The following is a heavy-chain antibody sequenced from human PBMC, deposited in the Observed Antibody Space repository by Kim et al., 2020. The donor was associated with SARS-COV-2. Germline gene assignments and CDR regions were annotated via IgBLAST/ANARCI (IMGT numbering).Heavy chain of an antibody. D-gene: IGHD2-15*01. V-gene: IGHV1-69*13. CDR3: ARDRDIVVVVAAPPAYYGMDV. CDR2: IIPIFGTA. CDR1: GGTFSSYA. Sequence: SVKVSCKASGGTFSSYAISWVRQAPGQGLEWMGGIIPIFGTANYAQKFPGRVTITADESTSTAYMELSSLRSEDTAVYYCARDRDIVVVVAAPPAYYGMDVWGQGTTVTVSS. J-gene: IGHJ6*02.